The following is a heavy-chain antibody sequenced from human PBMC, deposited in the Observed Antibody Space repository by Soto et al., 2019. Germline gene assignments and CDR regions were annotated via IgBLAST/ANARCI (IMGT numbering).Heavy chain of an antibody. CDR2: IRSKGNSYAT. V-gene: IGHV3-73*01. CDR1: GFMFSASG. Sequence: EVPLVESGGGLVQPGESLKVACAASGFMFSASGIHWVRQAPGKGLEWVGRIRSKGNSYATAYSDSVRGRFTISREDSKNTAYLQMNSLKIEDTAVYYCTRRAEGGMDVWGQGTTVTVPS. J-gene: IGHJ6*02. CDR3: TRRAEGGMDV.